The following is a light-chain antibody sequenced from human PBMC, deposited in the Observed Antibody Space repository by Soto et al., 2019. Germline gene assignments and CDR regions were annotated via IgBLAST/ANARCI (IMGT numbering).Light chain of an antibody. CDR3: QSYDSSNHVV. V-gene: IGLV2-11*01. CDR1: SSDVAIYNY. J-gene: IGLJ2*01. CDR2: DVS. Sequence: QSALTQPRSVSGSPGQSVTISCTGTSSDVAIYNYISWYQQHPGEAPKLMIHDVSERPSGVPDRFSGSKSGNTASLTISGLQAEDEADYYCQSYDSSNHVVFGGGTKLTVL.